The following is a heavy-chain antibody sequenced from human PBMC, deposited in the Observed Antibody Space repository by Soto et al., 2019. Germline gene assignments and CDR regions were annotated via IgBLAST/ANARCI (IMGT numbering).Heavy chain of an antibody. CDR1: GGSFSGYY. Sequence: SETLSLTCAVYGGSFSGYYLCWIRHPPGKGLEWMRETNHSGRTNSNPALRNRVTISGDTSRNKFSLKLSSGTAADTAVYYCSRGLRKRGSSNLHENFDYWGKGSLGTV. CDR3: SRGLRKRGSSNLHENFDY. CDR2: TNHSGRT. V-gene: IGHV4-34*01. J-gene: IGHJ4*02. D-gene: IGHD5-18*01.